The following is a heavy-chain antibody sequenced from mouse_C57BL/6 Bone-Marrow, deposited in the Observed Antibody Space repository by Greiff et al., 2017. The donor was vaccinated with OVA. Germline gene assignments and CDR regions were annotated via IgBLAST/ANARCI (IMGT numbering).Heavy chain of an antibody. D-gene: IGHD2-1*01. Sequence: EVMLVESGGGLVKPGGSLKLSCAASGFTFSSYAMSWVRQTPEKRLEWVATISDGGSYTYYPDNVKGRFTISRDNAKNNLDLQMSHLKSEDTAMYYCARDRYGNWRFAYWGQGTLVTVSA. V-gene: IGHV5-4*01. CDR2: ISDGGSYT. CDR3: ARDRYGNWRFAY. J-gene: IGHJ3*01. CDR1: GFTFSSYA.